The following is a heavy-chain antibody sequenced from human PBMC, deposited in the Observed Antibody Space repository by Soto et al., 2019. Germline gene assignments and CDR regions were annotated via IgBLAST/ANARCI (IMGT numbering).Heavy chain of an antibody. CDR1: GGTFSSYT. J-gene: IGHJ6*02. CDR3: ASSPYYDSSGYYYAYYYGMDV. V-gene: IGHV1-69*02. CDR2: IIPILGIA. D-gene: IGHD3-22*01. Sequence: VKVSCKASGGTFSSYTISWVRQAPGQGLEWMGRIIPILGIANYAQKFQGRVTITADKSTSTAYMELSSLRSEDTAVYYCASSPYYDSSGYYYAYYYGMDVWGQGTTVTVSS.